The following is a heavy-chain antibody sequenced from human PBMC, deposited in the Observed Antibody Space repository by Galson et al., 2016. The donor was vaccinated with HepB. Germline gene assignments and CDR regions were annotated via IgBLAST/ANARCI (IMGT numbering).Heavy chain of an antibody. Sequence: SLRLSCAASGFTFSSYGMSWVRQAPGRGLEWVANIKEDGSEKYYVDSVMGRFTISRDNAKNSLYLQMNSLRAEDTAVYYCANIPRRGPFDYWGQGTQVTVSS. J-gene: IGHJ4*02. CDR3: ANIPRRGPFDY. D-gene: IGHD2-21*01. V-gene: IGHV3-7*03. CDR2: IKEDGSEK. CDR1: GFTFSSYG.